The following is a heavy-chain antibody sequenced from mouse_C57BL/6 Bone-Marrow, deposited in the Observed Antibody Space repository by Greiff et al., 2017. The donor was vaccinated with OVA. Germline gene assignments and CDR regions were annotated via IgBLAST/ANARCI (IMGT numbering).Heavy chain of an antibody. Sequence: VQLKQSGPVLVKPGASVKMSCKASGYTFTDYYMNWVKQSHGKSLEWIGVINPYNGGTSYNQKFKGKATLTVDKSSSTAYMELNSLTSEDSAVYYCARDTLENWYFDVWGTGTTVTVSS. CDR2: INPYNGGT. CDR3: ARDTLENWYFDV. J-gene: IGHJ1*03. CDR1: GYTFTDYY. V-gene: IGHV1-19*01.